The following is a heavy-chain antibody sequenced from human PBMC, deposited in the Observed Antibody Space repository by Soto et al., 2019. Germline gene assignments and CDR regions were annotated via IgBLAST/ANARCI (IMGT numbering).Heavy chain of an antibody. V-gene: IGHV4-31*03. D-gene: IGHD1-7*01. CDR3: ARDLAGTVAFDI. CDR2: IYYSGST. Sequence: QVQLQGPAPGLLKPYQPFSLTCTFSGGSITSGVTYWTWIGRNPGKGLEWIGYIYYSGSTYYNPSLKSRVTISVDTSKNQFSLKLSSVTAADTAVYYCARDLAGTVAFDIWGQGTMVTVSS. J-gene: IGHJ3*02. CDR1: GGSITSGVTY.